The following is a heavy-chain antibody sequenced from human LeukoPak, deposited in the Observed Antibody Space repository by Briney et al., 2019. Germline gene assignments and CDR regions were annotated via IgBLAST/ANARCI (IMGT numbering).Heavy chain of an antibody. V-gene: IGHV4-4*07. CDR3: AIKFVVPAALDY. CDR1: GGSISSYY. CDR2: IYTSGST. D-gene: IGHD2-2*01. Sequence: SETLSLTCTVSGGSISSYYWSWIRQPAGKGLEWIGRIYTSGSTNYNPSLKSRVTMSVDTSKNQFSLKLSSVTAADTAVYYCAIKFVVPAALDYWGPGTVVTVSS. J-gene: IGHJ4*02.